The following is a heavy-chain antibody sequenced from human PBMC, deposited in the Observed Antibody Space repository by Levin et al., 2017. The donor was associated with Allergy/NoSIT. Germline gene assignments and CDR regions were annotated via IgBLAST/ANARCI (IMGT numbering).Heavy chain of an antibody. Sequence: GGSLRLSCAASGFNFSSYGMHWVRQAPGKGLEWVAVIWYDGSNKYYADSVKGRFTISRDNSKNTLYLQMNSLRAEDTAVYYCARDGGKYYYDSSGYWGQGTLVTVSS. CDR3: ARDGGKYYYDSSGY. V-gene: IGHV3-33*01. J-gene: IGHJ4*02. D-gene: IGHD3-22*01. CDR2: IWYDGSNK. CDR1: GFNFSSYG.